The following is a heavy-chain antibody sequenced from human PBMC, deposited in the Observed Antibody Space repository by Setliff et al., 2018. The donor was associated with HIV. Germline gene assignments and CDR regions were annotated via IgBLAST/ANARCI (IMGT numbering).Heavy chain of an antibody. D-gene: IGHD2-21*02. CDR3: SRSGIGYGGDSNTFDI. V-gene: IGHV4-39*01. J-gene: IGHJ3*02. Sequence: LSLTCTVSGDSITGSHYYWGWIRQPPGKGLEWIASIHYSGSTYDSPSVRSRVAIFVDTSKDQFSLRLNSVTATDAAMYYCSRSGIGYGGDSNTFDIWGQGTLVTVSS. CDR1: GDSITGSHYY. CDR2: IHYSGST.